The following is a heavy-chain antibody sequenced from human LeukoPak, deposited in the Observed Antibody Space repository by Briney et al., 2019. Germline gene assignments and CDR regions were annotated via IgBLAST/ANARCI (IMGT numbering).Heavy chain of an antibody. CDR1: GYSFTSYW. CDR3: ATVTTIYYYYGMDV. V-gene: IGHV5-10-1*01. D-gene: IGHD4-17*01. J-gene: IGHJ6*02. CDR2: IDPSDSYT. Sequence: GESLRISCKGSGYSFTSYWITWVLQMPGKGLEWMGRIDPSDSYTNYSPSFQGHVTISADKSISTAYLQWSSLKASDTAMYYCATVTTIYYYYGMDVWGQGTTVTVSS.